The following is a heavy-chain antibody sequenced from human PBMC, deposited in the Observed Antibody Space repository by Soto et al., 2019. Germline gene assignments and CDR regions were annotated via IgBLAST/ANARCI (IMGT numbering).Heavy chain of an antibody. CDR3: TRDGSVDTAMVFDY. CDR2: IRSKAYGGTT. CDR1: GFTFGDYA. V-gene: IGHV3-49*03. J-gene: IGHJ4*02. D-gene: IGHD5-18*01. Sequence: GGSLRLSCTASGFTFGDYAMSWFRQAPGKGLEWVGFIRSKAYGGTTEYAASVKGRFTISRDDSKSIAYLQMNSLKTEDTAVYYCTRDGSVDTAMVFDYWGQGTLVTXSS.